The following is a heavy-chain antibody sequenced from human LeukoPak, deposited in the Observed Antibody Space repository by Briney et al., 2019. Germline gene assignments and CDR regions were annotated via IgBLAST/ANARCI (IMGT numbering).Heavy chain of an antibody. CDR1: GFTFSLYA. CDR3: AKAWGLYCSSINCLS. CDR2: ISGDAGDA. J-gene: IGHJ5*02. D-gene: IGHD2-2*01. V-gene: IGHV3-23*01. Sequence: HPGGSLGLSCAASGFTFSLYAMNWVRQAPGKGLEWVSAISGDAGDAFYADSVQGRFTISRDNSKNTLYLQMNSLRAEDTAVYFCAKAWGLYCSSINCLSWGRGTLVTVSS.